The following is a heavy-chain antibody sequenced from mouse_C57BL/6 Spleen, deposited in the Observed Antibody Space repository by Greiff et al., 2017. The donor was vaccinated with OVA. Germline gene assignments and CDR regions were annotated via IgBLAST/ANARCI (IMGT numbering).Heavy chain of an antibody. CDR1: GYTFTSYW. J-gene: IGHJ2*01. CDR2: IDPSDSYT. Sequence: QVQLQQPGAELVMPGASVKLSCKASGYTFTSYWMHWVKQRPGQGLEWIGEIDPSDSYTNYNQKFKGKSTLTVDKSSSTAYMQLSSLTSVDSAVYYCARDYYGSSYDYWGQGTTLTVSS. CDR3: ARDYYGSSYDY. V-gene: IGHV1-69*01. D-gene: IGHD1-1*01.